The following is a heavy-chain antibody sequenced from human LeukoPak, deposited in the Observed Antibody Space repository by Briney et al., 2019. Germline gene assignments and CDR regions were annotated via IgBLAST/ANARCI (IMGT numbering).Heavy chain of an antibody. CDR1: GYTFTTYG. CDR3: ARTVTTSSYYFDY. CDR2: ISGYDGNT. V-gene: IGHV1-18*01. Sequence: ASVKVSCTASGYTFTTYGVSWVRQAPGQGLEWMGWISGYDGNTNYAQKLRGRVTMTTDTSTSTAYMDLRSLRSDDTALYYCARTVTTSSYYFDYWGQGTLVTVSS. D-gene: IGHD4-17*01. J-gene: IGHJ4*02.